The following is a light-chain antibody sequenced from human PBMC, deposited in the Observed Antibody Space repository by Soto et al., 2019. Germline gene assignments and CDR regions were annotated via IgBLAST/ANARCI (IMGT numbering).Light chain of an antibody. Sequence: EVVLTQSPGPLSLSPGERATLSCRASQSVTSSYLAWYQQKPGQAPRHLIYGASTRATGIPDRFSGSGSGTDFTLTISRLEAEDFAVYYCQQHGSSPFTFGPGTKVDIK. V-gene: IGKV3-20*01. J-gene: IGKJ3*01. CDR3: QQHGSSPFT. CDR1: QSVTSSY. CDR2: GAS.